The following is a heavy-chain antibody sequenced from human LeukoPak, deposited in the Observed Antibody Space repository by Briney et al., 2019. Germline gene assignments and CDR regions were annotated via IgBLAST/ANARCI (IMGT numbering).Heavy chain of an antibody. V-gene: IGHV1-69*13. Sequence: SVKVSCKASGGTFSSYAISWVRQAPGQGLEWMGGIIPIFGTANYAQKFQGRVTITADESTSTAYMELSRLRSDDTAVYYCARVLYVERGPHFDYWGQGTLVTVSS. J-gene: IGHJ4*02. CDR1: GGTFSSYA. CDR2: IIPIFGTA. CDR3: ARVLYVERGPHFDY. D-gene: IGHD5/OR15-5a*01.